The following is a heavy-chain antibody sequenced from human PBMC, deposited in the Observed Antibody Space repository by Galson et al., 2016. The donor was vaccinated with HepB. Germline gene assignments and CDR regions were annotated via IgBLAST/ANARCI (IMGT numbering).Heavy chain of an antibody. Sequence: SLRLSCAASGFTVSNNYLKWVRQAPGKGLEWVSLIYSSGSTYYADSVKGRFTISRDTSMNTLFLQMSNLRVEDTAVYYCARWPDYWGQGTLVTVSS. CDR3: ARWPDY. CDR1: GFTVSNNY. CDR2: IYSSGST. V-gene: IGHV3-53*01. J-gene: IGHJ4*02.